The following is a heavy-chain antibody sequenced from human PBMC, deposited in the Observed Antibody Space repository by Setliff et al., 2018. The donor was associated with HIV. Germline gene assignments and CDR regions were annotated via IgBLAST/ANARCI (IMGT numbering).Heavy chain of an antibody. V-gene: IGHV4-38-2*01. CDR2: THHSGST. Sequence: KSSETLSLTCAVSGYSISSGYCWGWIRQPPGKGLEWIGSTHHSGSTYYNPSLNSRVTISVDTSKNHFSLKLRSVTAADTAVYYCARHLLRGYIYIVFDYWGQGTLVTVS. CDR3: ARHLLRGYIYIVFDY. J-gene: IGHJ4*02. D-gene: IGHD5-18*01. CDR1: GYSISSGYC.